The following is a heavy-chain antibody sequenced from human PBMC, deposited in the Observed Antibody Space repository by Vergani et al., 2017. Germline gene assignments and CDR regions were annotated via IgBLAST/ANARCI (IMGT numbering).Heavy chain of an antibody. J-gene: IGHJ3*02. CDR2: ISSSGSTT. CDR1: GFTFSSYE. CDR3: ARATIFGVVPDAFDI. Sequence: EVQLVESGGGLVQPGGSLRLSCAASGFTFSSYEMNWVRQAPGKGLEWVSYISSSGSTTYYADSVKGRFTISRDNAKNSLYLQMNSLRAEDTAVYYCARATIFGVVPDAFDIWGQGTMVTVSS. V-gene: IGHV3-48*03. D-gene: IGHD3-3*01.